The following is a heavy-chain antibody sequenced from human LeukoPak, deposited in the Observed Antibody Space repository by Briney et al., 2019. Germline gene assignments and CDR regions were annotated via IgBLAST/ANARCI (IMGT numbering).Heavy chain of an antibody. D-gene: IGHD2-21*01. CDR3: ARLYCGGDCALLGAFDI. CDR2: IIPIFGTA. J-gene: IGHJ3*02. V-gene: IGHV1-69*13. Sequence: SVKVSCKASGGTFSSYAISLVRQAPGQGLEWMGGIIPIFGTANYAQKFQGRVTITADESTSTAYMELSSLRSEDTAVYYCARLYCGGDCALLGAFDIWGQGTMFTVSS. CDR1: GGTFSSYA.